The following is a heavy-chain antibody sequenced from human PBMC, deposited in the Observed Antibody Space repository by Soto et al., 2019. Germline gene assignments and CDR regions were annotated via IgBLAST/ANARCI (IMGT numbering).Heavy chain of an antibody. CDR1: GGSISSSNW. J-gene: IGHJ4*02. D-gene: IGHD1-26*01. Sequence: LSLTCAVSGGSISSSNWWSRVRQPPGKGLEWIGEIYHSGSTNYNPSLKSRVTISVDKSKNQFSLKLSSVTAADTAVYYCARADSGSYYRPFYFDYWGQGTLVTVSS. V-gene: IGHV4-4*02. CDR3: ARADSGSYYRPFYFDY. CDR2: IYHSGST.